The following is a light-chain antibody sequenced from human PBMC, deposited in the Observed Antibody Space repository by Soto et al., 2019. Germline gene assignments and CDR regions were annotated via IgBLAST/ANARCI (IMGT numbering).Light chain of an antibody. Sequence: EVVLTQSPATLSLSPGERATLSCRASQGVSTYLAWYQQKPGQAPRLLIYDASNRATGIPARFSGSGSATDFTLTISSLEPEDFAVYYCQQRSSWITFGQGTRLEIK. CDR3: QQRSSWIT. V-gene: IGKV3-11*01. CDR2: DAS. CDR1: QGVSTY. J-gene: IGKJ5*01.